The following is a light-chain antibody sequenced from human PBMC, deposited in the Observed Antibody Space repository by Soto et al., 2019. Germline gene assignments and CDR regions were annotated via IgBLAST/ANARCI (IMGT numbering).Light chain of an antibody. CDR3: STLSSLGHYV. J-gene: IGLJ1*01. V-gene: IGLV2-14*01. CDR2: EDF. CDR1: SSDVGTHNY. Sequence: QSALTQPASVSGSPGQSITISCTGSSSDVGTHNYVYWYQQQPGKAPRLIIYEDFKRPSGVSNRFSGSKSGNTASLTISGLHAEDEDDYSWSTLSSLGHYVFGTGTKVTVL.